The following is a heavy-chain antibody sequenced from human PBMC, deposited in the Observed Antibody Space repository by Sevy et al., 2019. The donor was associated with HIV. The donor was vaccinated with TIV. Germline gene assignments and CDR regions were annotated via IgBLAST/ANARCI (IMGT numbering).Heavy chain of an antibody. D-gene: IGHD2-8*01. CDR2: FSFGCGEI. CDR3: AREGCTKPHDY. V-gene: IGHV3-23*01. J-gene: IGHJ4*02. CDR1: GFTFSKYS. Sequence: GGSLRLSCAASGFTFSKYSMSWVRQPPGKGLEWVSTFSFGCGEINYAHSVKGRFTISRDNSKSSVYLQMNNLRPEDTAVYYCAREGCTKPHDYWGQGTLVTVSS.